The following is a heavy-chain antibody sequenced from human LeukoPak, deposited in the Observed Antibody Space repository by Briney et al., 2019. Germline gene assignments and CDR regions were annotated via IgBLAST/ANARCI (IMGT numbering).Heavy chain of an antibody. CDR2: SDPEDGET. D-gene: IGHD3-3*01. CDR3: ATGLRFLEWLPFDY. J-gene: IGHJ4*02. V-gene: IGHV1-24*01. CDR1: GYTLTELS. Sequence: GASVKVSCKVSGYTLTELSMPWVRQAPGKGLEWMGGSDPEDGETIYAQKFQGRVTMTEDTSTDTAYMELSSLRSEDTAVYYSATGLRFLEWLPFDYWGQGTLLTVSS.